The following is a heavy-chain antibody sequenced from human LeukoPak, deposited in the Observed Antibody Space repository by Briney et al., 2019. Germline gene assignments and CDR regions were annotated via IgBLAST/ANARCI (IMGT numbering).Heavy chain of an antibody. CDR2: IYYSGST. J-gene: IGHJ3*02. D-gene: IGHD3-10*01. V-gene: IGHV4-31*03. Sequence: PSETLSLTCTVSGGSISSGGYYWSWLRQHPGKGLEWIGYIYYSGSTYYNPSLKSRFTISVDTSKNQFSLMLSSVTAADTAVYYCARDRYYGSGSYRLRAFDIWGQGTMVTVSS. CDR3: ARDRYYGSGSYRLRAFDI. CDR1: GGSISSGGYY.